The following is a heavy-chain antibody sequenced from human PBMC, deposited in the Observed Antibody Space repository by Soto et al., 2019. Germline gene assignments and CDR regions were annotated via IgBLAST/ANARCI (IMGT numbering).Heavy chain of an antibody. CDR1: GGSISSSN. J-gene: IGHJ6*02. D-gene: IGHD2-21*01. CDR3: ARAIPYYYYGMDV. CDR2: ISSSGSTI. V-gene: IGHV3-48*03. Sequence: VQLQESGPGLVKPSGTLSLTCAVSGGSISSSNWWSWVRQPPGKGLEWVSYISSSGSTIYYADSVKGRFTISRDNAKNSLYLQMNSLRAEDTAVYYCARAIPYYYYGMDVWGQGTTVTVSS.